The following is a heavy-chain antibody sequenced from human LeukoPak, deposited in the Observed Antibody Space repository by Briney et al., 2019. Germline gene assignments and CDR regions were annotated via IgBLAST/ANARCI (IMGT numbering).Heavy chain of an antibody. Sequence: PSETLSLTCTVSGGSISSHYWSWIRQPPGKGLEWSGYIYYSGSTNYNPSLKSRVTISVDTSKNQFSLKLSSVTAADTAVYYCARGLGQLPSGQISWFDPWGQGTLVTVSS. CDR1: GGSISSHY. CDR3: ARGLGQLPSGQISWFDP. D-gene: IGHD2-2*01. J-gene: IGHJ5*02. CDR2: IYYSGST. V-gene: IGHV4-59*11.